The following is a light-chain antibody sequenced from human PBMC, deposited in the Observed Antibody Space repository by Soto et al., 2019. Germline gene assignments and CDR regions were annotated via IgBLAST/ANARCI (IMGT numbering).Light chain of an antibody. V-gene: IGKV1-5*01. J-gene: IGKJ4*01. CDR1: QSISSW. Sequence: DIQMTQSPSTLSASVGDRVTITCRASQSISSWLAWYQQKPGKAPKLLIYDASSLESGVPSRFSGSGSGTEFTLTISSLRPDDFAVYYCQQYGSSPLTFGGGTKVDI. CDR2: DAS. CDR3: QQYGSSPLT.